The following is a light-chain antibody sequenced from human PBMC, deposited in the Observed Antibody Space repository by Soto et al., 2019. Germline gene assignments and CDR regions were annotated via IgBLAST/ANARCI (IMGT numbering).Light chain of an antibody. J-gene: IGLJ2*01. Sequence: QSVLTQPPSVSGAPGQRVTISCTGSSSNIGSGYDVHWYQQLRGTAPKLLIYGNSNRPSVVPDLFSCSKSGTSASLAITGLQAEDEADYYCQSYDSSLSGVIFCGGTKVNVL. CDR1: SSNIGSGYD. CDR2: GNS. V-gene: IGLV1-40*01. CDR3: QSYDSSLSGVI.